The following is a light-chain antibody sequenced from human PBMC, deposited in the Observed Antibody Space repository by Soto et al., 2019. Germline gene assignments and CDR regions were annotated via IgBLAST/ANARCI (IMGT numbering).Light chain of an antibody. CDR1: RSLLYTPNNQNY. V-gene: IGKV4-1*01. CDR2: LAS. Sequence: DVVMTQSPDSLPVSLGERAIINCKSSRSLLYTPNNQNYLAWYQQKVGQTPQLLIYLASTRESGVPDRFSGSGAGTEFTLPNSNLQAGDGGGYFCQQNYSHPPTFGQGTKLEIK. J-gene: IGKJ2*01. CDR3: QQNYSHPPT.